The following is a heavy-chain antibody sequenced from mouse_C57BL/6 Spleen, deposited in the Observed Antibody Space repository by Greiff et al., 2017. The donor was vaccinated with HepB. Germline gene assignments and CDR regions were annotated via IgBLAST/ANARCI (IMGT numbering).Heavy chain of an antibody. D-gene: IGHD2-4*01. V-gene: IGHV14-4*01. CDR2: IDPENGDT. J-gene: IGHJ2*01. CDR3: TTHYDYDEYFDY. Sequence: VHVKQSGAELVRPGASVKLSCTASGFNIKDDYMHWVKQRPEQGLEWIGWIDPENGDTEYASKFQGKATITADTSSNTAYLQLSSLTSEDTAVYYCTTHYDYDEYFDYWGQGTTLTVSS. CDR1: GFNIKDDY.